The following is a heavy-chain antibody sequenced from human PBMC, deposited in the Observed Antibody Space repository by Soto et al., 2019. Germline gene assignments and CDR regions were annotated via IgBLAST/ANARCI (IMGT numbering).Heavy chain of an antibody. CDR2: IYSGGST. J-gene: IGHJ4*02. CDR3: ARTCSGGTCSFDY. V-gene: IGHV3-66*01. CDR1: GFTVSSNY. D-gene: IGHD2-15*01. Sequence: GGSLRLSCAASGFTVSSNYMSWFHQAPGKGLEWVSVIYSGGSTYYADSVKGRFTISRDNSENTLYLQMNSLRAEDTAVHYCARTCSGGTCSFDYWGQGTLGTVSP.